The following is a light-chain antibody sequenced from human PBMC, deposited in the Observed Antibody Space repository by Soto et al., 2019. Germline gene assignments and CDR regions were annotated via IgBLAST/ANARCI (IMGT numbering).Light chain of an antibody. CDR3: AAWDDSLSGLVV. J-gene: IGLJ2*01. Sequence: QSVLTQPPSASGTPGQRVTISCSGSSSNIGSNYVYWYQQLPGTAPKLLIYRNNQRPSGVPDRFSGSKSGTSASRAISGLRSEDETDYYCAAWDDSLSGLVVFGGGTQLTVL. CDR1: SSNIGSNY. V-gene: IGLV1-47*01. CDR2: RNN.